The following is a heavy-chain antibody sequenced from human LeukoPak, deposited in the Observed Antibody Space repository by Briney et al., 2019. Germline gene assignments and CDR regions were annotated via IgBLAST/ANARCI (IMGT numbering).Heavy chain of an antibody. Sequence: VASVKVSCKASGGTFSSYAISWVRQAPGQGLEWMGGIIPIFGTANYAQNFQGRVTITTDESTSTAYMELSSLRSEDTAVYYCAREQDYSFDYWGQGTLVTVSS. D-gene: IGHD4-11*01. CDR3: AREQDYSFDY. J-gene: IGHJ4*02. CDR1: GGTFSSYA. CDR2: IIPIFGTA. V-gene: IGHV1-69*05.